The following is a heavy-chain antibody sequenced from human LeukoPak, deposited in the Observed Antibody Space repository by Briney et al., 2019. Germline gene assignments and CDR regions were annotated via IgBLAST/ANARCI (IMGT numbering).Heavy chain of an antibody. J-gene: IGHJ4*02. V-gene: IGHV3-23*01. CDR1: GFTLSSYA. CDR3: AKDRDGYGPYYFDH. Sequence: PGGSLRLSCAASGFTLSSYAMTWVRQAPGKGLEWVSGISGSGVYTSYADSVKGRFTISRDNSKNTVYLQMNSLRAEDTALYYCAKDRDGYGPYYFDHWGQGTLFTVSS. D-gene: IGHD5-18*01. CDR2: ISGSGVYT.